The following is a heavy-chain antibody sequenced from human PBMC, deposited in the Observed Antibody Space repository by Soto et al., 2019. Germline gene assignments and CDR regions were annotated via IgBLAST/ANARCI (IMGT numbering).Heavy chain of an antibody. D-gene: IGHD3-3*01. CDR2: IWYDGSNK. V-gene: IGHV3-33*01. CDR3: ARADPPPWSGYLTYYYYYMDV. J-gene: IGHJ6*03. Sequence: QVQLVESGGGVVQPGRSLRLSCAASGFTFSSYGMHWVRQAPGKGLEWVAVIWYDGSNKYYADSVKGRFTISRDNSKNTLYLQTNSLRAEDTAVYYGARADPPPWSGYLTYYYYYMDVWGKGTTVTVSS. CDR1: GFTFSSYG.